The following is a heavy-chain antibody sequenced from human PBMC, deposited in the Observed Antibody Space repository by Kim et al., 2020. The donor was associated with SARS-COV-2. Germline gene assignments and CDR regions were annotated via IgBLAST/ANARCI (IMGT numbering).Heavy chain of an antibody. CDR3: AKRSVWFGELLRPPDLDY. CDR1: GFTFSSYA. CDR2: ISGSGGST. D-gene: IGHD3-10*01. J-gene: IGHJ4*02. V-gene: IGHV3-23*01. Sequence: GGSLRLSCAASGFTFSSYAMSWVRQAPGKGLEWVSAISGSGGSTYYADSVKGRFTISRDNSKNTLYLQMNSLRAEDTAVYYCAKRSVWFGELLRPPDLDYWGQGTLVTVSS.